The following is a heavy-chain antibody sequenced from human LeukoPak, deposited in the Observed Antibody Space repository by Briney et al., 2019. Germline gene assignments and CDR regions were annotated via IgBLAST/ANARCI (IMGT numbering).Heavy chain of an antibody. J-gene: IGHJ1*01. CDR2: ISYDGSNK. CDR1: GFTFSNYA. D-gene: IGHD3-22*01. V-gene: IGHV3-30*04. Sequence: PGGSLRLSCAASGFTFSNYALHWVRQAPGKGLEWVAVISYDGSNKFYADSVRGRFTISRDNSKNTLFLQMNSLRPEDTAVYYCARGPDYYESPYFQHWGQGTRVTVSS. CDR3: ARGPDYYESPYFQH.